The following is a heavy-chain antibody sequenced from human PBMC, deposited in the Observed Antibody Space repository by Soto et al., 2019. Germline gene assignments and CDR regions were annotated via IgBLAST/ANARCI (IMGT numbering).Heavy chain of an antibody. CDR3: ARASIMGPTTLADY. CDR1: GYTFTAYY. CDR2: INPSSGNT. V-gene: IGHV1-46*01. J-gene: IGHJ4*02. D-gene: IGHD1-26*01. Sequence: QVQLVQSGAEVKNPGASVKVSCKASGYTFTAYYIHWVRQAPGQGLEWMGVINPSSGNTPYAQKFQGRGTVTRDTSTSTVYMELGSLRSDDTAVYYCARASIMGPTTLADYWGQGTLVTVSS.